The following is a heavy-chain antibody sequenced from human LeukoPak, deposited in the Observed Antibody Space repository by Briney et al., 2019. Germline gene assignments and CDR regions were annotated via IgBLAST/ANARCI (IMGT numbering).Heavy chain of an antibody. CDR1: GGSFSGYY. V-gene: IGHV4-34*01. D-gene: IGHD3-10*01. J-gene: IGHJ5*02. CDR2: INHSGST. Sequence: PSETRSLTCAVYGGSFSGYYWSWIRQPPGKGLEWIGDINHSGSTNYNPSLKSRVTISVDTSKNQFSLKLSSVTAADTAVYYCARGGITMVRGVATLNWFDPWGQGTLVTVSS. CDR3: ARGGITMVRGVATLNWFDP.